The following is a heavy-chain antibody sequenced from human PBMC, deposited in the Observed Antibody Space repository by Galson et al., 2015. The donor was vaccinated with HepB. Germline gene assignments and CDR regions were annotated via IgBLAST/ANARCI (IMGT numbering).Heavy chain of an antibody. CDR2: ITPSGDNT. D-gene: IGHD6-19*01. J-gene: IGHJ4*02. V-gene: IGHV3-23*01. CDR1: GFTFSYYA. CDR3: AKVFPEKTDGWYRQALYYFDS. Sequence: SLRLSCAASGFTFSYYAMSWVRQAPGKGLEWVSAITPSGDNTYSADSMKGRFTTSRDNSQNTPFLQMNSLRADDTAIYFCAKVFPEKTDGWYRQALYYFDSWGQGTRVTVSS.